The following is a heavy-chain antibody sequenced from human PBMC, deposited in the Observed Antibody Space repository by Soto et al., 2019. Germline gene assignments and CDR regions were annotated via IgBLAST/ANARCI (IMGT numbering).Heavy chain of an antibody. CDR3: ATTGDGYNFDF. V-gene: IGHV1-69*01. J-gene: IGHJ4*02. Sequence: QMQLVRSGAEVKKPGSSVKVSCKSSGGTFSSYEVNWVRQAPGQGLEWVGGVIPIFGTTKYAPKFQGRIAISADQSTTMSYIELSSLRSEDTAVYFCATTGDGYNFDFWGQGTPVTVSS. D-gene: IGHD5-12*01. CDR2: VIPIFGTT. CDR1: GGTFSSYE.